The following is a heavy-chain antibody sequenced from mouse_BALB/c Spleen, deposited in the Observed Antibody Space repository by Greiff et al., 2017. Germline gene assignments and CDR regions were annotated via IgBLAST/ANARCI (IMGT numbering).Heavy chain of an antibody. CDR2: ISSGSSTI. Sequence: EVQLQESGGGLVQPGGSRKLSCAASGFTFSSFGMHWVRQAPEKGLEWVAYISSGSSTIYYADTVKGRFTISRDNPKNTLFLQMTSLRSEDTAMYYCARDYRWFAYWGQGTLVTVSA. CDR3: ARDYRWFAY. D-gene: IGHD2-14*01. V-gene: IGHV5-17*02. J-gene: IGHJ3*01. CDR1: GFTFSSFG.